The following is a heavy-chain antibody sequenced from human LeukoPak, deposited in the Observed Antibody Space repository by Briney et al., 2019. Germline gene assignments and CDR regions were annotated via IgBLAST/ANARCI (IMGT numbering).Heavy chain of an antibody. Sequence: PSETLSLTCTVSGGSISSYYWSWIRQPPGKGLEWIGYIYYSGSTNYNPSLKSRVTISVDTSKNPFSLKLSSVTAADTAVYYCARVYSSSWYDYYGMDVWGQGTTVTVSS. CDR1: GGSISSYY. J-gene: IGHJ6*02. CDR3: ARVYSSSWYDYYGMDV. CDR2: IYYSGST. D-gene: IGHD6-13*01. V-gene: IGHV4-59*01.